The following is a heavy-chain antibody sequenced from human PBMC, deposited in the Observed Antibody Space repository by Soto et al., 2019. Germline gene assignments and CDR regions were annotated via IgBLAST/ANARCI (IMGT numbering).Heavy chain of an antibody. CDR2: ISYDGSNK. Sequence: ESGGGVVQPGRSLRLSCAASGFTFSSYAMHWVRQAPGKGLEWVAVISYDGSNKYYADSVKGRFTISRDNSKNTLYLQMNSLRAEDTAVYYCARNYDSSGLQDDAFDIWGQGTMVTVSS. CDR1: GFTFSSYA. V-gene: IGHV3-30-3*01. CDR3: ARNYDSSGLQDDAFDI. J-gene: IGHJ3*02. D-gene: IGHD3-22*01.